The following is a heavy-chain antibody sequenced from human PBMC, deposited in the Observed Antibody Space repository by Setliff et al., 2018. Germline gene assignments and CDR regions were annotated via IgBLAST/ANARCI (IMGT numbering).Heavy chain of an antibody. Sequence: SETLSLTCTVSDDSISSRRYYWGWFRQPAGKELEWIGQIYTSWSTNYNPSLKSRVTISLDTSKNQFSLSLTSVTAADTAVYYCARTGTYRYFDHWGQGTLVTVSS. V-gene: IGHV4-61*09. CDR2: IYTSWST. D-gene: IGHD5-12*01. CDR3: ARTGTYRYFDH. CDR1: DDSISSRRYY. J-gene: IGHJ4*02.